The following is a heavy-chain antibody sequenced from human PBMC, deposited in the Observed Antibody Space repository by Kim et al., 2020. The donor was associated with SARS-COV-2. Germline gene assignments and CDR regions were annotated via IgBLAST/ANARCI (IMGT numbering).Heavy chain of an antibody. D-gene: IGHD2-15*01. CDR1: GDSVSSNSAA. Sequence: SQTLSLTCAISGDSVSSNSAAWNWIRQSPSRGLEWLGRTYYRSKWYNDYAVSVKSRITINPDTSKNQFSLQLNSVTPEDTAVYYCARENFISDIVVVVAAIYYYGMDVWGQGTTVTVSS. CDR3: ARENFISDIVVVVAAIYYYGMDV. V-gene: IGHV6-1*01. J-gene: IGHJ6*02. CDR2: TYYRSKWYN.